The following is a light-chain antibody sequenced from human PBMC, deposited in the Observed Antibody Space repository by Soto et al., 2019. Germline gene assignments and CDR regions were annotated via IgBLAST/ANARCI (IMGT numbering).Light chain of an antibody. CDR1: QRISSW. V-gene: IGKV1-5*03. Sequence: DIQMTQSPSTLSASVGDRVTITCRASQRISSWLAWYQQKPGKAPNLLIYKASSLESGVPSRFSGRGSGTEFTLTVSSLQPDDFATYYCQQYDSYPLTFGGGTKVDIK. CDR2: KAS. J-gene: IGKJ4*01. CDR3: QQYDSYPLT.